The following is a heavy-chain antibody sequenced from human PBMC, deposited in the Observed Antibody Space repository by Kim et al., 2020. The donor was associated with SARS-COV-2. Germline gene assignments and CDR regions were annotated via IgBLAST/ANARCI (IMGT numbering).Heavy chain of an antibody. V-gene: IGHV3-30*03. D-gene: IGHD5-18*01. J-gene: IGHJ6*03. Sequence: KGRFTISRDNSKNTLYLQMNDLRAEDTAVYYCARQDGYRFPVFYYCYMDVWVKGTTVTLSS. CDR3: ARQDGYRFPVFYYCYMDV.